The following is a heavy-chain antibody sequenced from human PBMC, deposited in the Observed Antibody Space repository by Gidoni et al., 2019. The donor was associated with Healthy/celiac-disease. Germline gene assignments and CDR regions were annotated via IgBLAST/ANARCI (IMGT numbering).Heavy chain of an antibody. CDR1: GFTFSSYA. CDR2: ISGSGGST. V-gene: IGHV3-23*01. CDR3: AKIITMVRGVEDWFDP. J-gene: IGHJ5*02. D-gene: IGHD3-10*01. Sequence: EVQLLESGGGLVQPGGCLRLSCAASGFTFSSYAMSWGRQAPGEGLEWVSAISGSGGSTCYADSVKGRFTISRDNSKNTLYLQMNSLRAEDTAVYYCAKIITMVRGVEDWFDPWGQVTLVTVSS.